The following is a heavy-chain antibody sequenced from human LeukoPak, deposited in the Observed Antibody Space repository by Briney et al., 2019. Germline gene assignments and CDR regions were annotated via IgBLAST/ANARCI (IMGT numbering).Heavy chain of an antibody. CDR3: GYCSSTSCSDYYYYYMDV. V-gene: IGHV1-58*01. CDR1: GFTFTSSA. Sequence: TSVKVSCKASGFTFTSSAVQWVRQARGQRLEWIGWIVVGSGNTNYAQKFQERVTITRDMSTSTAYMELSSLRSEDTAVYYCGYCSSTSCSDYYYYYMDVWGKGTTVTVSS. J-gene: IGHJ6*03. D-gene: IGHD2-2*01. CDR2: IVVGSGNT.